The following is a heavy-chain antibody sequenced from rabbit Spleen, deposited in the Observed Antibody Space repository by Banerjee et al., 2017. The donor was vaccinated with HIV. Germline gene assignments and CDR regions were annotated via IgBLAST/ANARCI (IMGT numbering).Heavy chain of an antibody. CDR3: ARGSATMTMVITGYYLSL. V-gene: IGHV1S45*01. D-gene: IGHD2-1*01. Sequence: QEQLVESGGDLVKPGASLTLTCTASGFSFSSSAWIYWVRQAPGKGLEWIACIYTGGSGSTAYASWAKGRFTISKTSSTTVTLQLNSLTAADTATYFCARGSATMTMVITGYYLSLWGPGTLVTVS. J-gene: IGHJ4*01. CDR1: GFSFSSSAW. CDR2: IYTGGSGST.